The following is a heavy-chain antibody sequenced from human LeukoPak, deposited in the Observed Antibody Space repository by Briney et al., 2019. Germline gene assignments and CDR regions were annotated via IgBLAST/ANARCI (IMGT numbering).Heavy chain of an antibody. V-gene: IGHV3-48*03. CDR2: ISSSGSTI. J-gene: IGHJ4*02. Sequence: GGSLRLPCAASGFTFSSYEMNWVRQAPGKGLEWVSYISSSGSTIYYADSVKGRFTISRDNAKNSLYLQMNSLRAEDTAVYYCAKTTVTTSLPFDYWGQGTLVTVSS. CDR1: GFTFSSYE. D-gene: IGHD4-17*01. CDR3: AKTTVTTSLPFDY.